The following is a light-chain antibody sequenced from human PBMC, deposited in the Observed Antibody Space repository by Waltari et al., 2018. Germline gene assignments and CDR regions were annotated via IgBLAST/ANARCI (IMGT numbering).Light chain of an antibody. CDR2: VIS. V-gene: IGKV1-39*01. CDR1: QDISHF. CDR3: QQSDSLPLT. Sequence: DAQMTQSPSSLSASVGDRVTITCQSSQDISHFLNWYQKKPGRAPKVLISVISYLHTGVPSRFSGSGSGTDFTLTISSLQPEDFATYYCQQSDSLPLTFGGGTKVEIK. J-gene: IGKJ4*01.